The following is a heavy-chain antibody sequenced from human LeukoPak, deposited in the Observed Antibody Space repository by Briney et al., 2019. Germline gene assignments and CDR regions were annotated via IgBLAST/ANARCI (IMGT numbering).Heavy chain of an antibody. CDR2: ISYDGSNK. D-gene: IGHD6-13*01. CDR1: GFTFSSYA. J-gene: IGHJ4*02. CDR3: ARSSSSWYAQSPFDY. V-gene: IGHV3-30*04. Sequence: PGGSLRLSCAASGFTFSSYAMHWVRQAPGKGLEWVAVISYDGSNKYYADSVKGRFTISRDNSKNTLYLQMNSLRAEDTAVYYCARSSSSWYAQSPFDYWGQGTLVTVSS.